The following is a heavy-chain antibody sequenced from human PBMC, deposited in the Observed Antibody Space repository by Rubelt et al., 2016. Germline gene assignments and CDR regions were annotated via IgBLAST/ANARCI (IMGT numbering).Heavy chain of an antibody. D-gene: IGHD2-2*01. J-gene: IGHJ3*02. Sequence: QLQLQESGPGLVKPSEPLSLTCTVSGGSISSSSYYWGWIRQPPGKGLEWIGSIYYSGSTYYNPSLKSRVTISVDTSKNTFSLKLGSGTAADTAVYYCARLQLGGAFDIWGQGTMVTVSA. V-gene: IGHV4-39*01. CDR2: IYYSGST. CDR1: GGSISSSSYY. CDR3: ARLQLGGAFDI.